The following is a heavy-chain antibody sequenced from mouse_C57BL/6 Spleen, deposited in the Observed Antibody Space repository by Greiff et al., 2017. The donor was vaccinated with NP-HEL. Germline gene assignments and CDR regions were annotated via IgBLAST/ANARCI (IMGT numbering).Heavy chain of an antibody. CDR1: GFTFSSYA. CDR3: TREGIYDYGGYDAMDY. CDR2: ISSGGDYI. D-gene: IGHD2-4*01. V-gene: IGHV5-9-1*02. J-gene: IGHJ4*01. Sequence: EVMLVESGEGLVKPGGSLKLSCAASGFTFSSYAMSWVRQTPEKRLEWVAYISSGGDYIYYADTVKGRFTISRDNARNTMYLQMSSLTSEDTAMYYCTREGIYDYGGYDAMDYWGQGTSVTVSS.